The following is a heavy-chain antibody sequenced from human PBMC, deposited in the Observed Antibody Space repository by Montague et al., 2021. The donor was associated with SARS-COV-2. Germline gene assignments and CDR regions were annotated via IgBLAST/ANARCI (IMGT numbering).Heavy chain of an antibody. CDR3: GSGQAGDV. Sequence: SETLSLTCTVSGGSVSSSSYYWGWIRQPPGKGLEWIGSIYYTGSTYYNPSLKSRVTISVDTSKNQFSLKLSSVTAADAGVYYCGSGQAGDVWGQGTTVTVSS. V-gene: IGHV4-39*01. J-gene: IGHJ6*02. CDR1: GGSVSSSSYY. CDR2: IYYTGST.